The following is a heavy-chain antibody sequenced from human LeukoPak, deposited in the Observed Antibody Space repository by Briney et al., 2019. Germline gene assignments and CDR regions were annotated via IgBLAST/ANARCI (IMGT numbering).Heavy chain of an antibody. D-gene: IGHD6-13*01. CDR3: ARDASHSSSWCESWFDP. Sequence: ASVKVSCKASGYTFTSYYMHWVRQAPGQGLEWMGIINPSGGSTSYAQKFQGRVTMTRDTSTSTVYMELSSLRSEDTAVYYCARDASHSSSWCESWFDPWGQGTLVTVSS. J-gene: IGHJ5*02. CDR2: INPSGGST. V-gene: IGHV1-46*01. CDR1: GYTFTSYY.